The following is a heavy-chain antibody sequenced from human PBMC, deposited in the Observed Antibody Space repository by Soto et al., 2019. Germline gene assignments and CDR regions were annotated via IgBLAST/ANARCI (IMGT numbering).Heavy chain of an antibody. CDR3: ARGLARWYFDYFDY. J-gene: IGHJ4*02. V-gene: IGHV3-7*01. Sequence: GGSLRLSCAASGFTFSSYWMSWVRQAPGKGLEWVANIKQDGSEKYYVDSVKGRFTISRDNAKKSLNLQMSSLRVEDTAVYYCARGLARWYFDYFDYWGQGTLVTVSS. CDR1: GFTFSSYW. D-gene: IGHD6-13*01. CDR2: IKQDGSEK.